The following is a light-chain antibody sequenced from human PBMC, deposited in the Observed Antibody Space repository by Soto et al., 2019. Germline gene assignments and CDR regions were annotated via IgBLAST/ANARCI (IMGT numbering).Light chain of an antibody. CDR3: QQYGSSPRLT. CDR1: QSVSSN. V-gene: IGKV3-15*01. Sequence: EIVMTQSPATLSVSPGERATLSCRASQSVSSNLAWYQQKPGQAPRLLIYGASTRATGIPARFSGSGSGTEFTLTISSLEPEDFAVYYCQQYGSSPRLTFGGGTKVDI. CDR2: GAS. J-gene: IGKJ4*01.